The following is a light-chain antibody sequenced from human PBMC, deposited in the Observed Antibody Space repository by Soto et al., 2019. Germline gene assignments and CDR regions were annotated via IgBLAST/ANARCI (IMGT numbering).Light chain of an antibody. CDR1: SSDVGSYNY. CDR2: EVS. Sequence: QSVLTQPASVSGSPGQSITISCTGTSSDVGSYNYVSWYQHHPGKAPKLMISEVSNRPSGISNRFSGYKSCNTGSLTTSGLTAEHEADYFSSSYAGPSTPINVFGTGTKVTVL. V-gene: IGLV2-14*01. CDR3: SSYAGPSTPINV. J-gene: IGLJ1*01.